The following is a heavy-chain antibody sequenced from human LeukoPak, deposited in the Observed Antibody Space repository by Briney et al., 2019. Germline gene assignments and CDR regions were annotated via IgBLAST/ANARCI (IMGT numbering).Heavy chain of an antibody. D-gene: IGHD1-1*01. CDR1: GLTFTSSA. CDR3: AAIHYAQTGYFDY. CDR2: IVVGSGNT. V-gene: IGHV1-58*02. J-gene: IGHJ4*02. Sequence: SVKVSCKASGLTFTSSAMQWVRQARGQRLEWIGWIVVGSGNTNYAQKFQERVTITRDMSTSTAYMELSSLRSEDTAVYYCAAIHYAQTGYFDYWGQGTLVTVSS.